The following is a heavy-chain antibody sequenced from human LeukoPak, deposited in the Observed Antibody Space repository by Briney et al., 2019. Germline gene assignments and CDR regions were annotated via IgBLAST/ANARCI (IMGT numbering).Heavy chain of an antibody. Sequence: GGALRDSCTASRCIVIHNHMNGVRPAPGRGGEWVALISSGGTTNYADSVKGRFTISRDNSKNTLYLQMTSLRVEDTAVYYCPRDTPGIAASVCGGWGQGTLVTVSS. V-gene: IGHV3-53*01. J-gene: IGHJ4*02. CDR2: ISSGGTT. CDR3: PRDTPGIAASVCGG. D-gene: IGHD6-13*01. CDR1: RCIVIHNH.